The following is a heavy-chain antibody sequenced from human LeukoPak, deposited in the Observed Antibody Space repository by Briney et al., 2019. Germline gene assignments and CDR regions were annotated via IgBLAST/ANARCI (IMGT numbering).Heavy chain of an antibody. D-gene: IGHD6-6*01. Sequence: GGSLRLFCAASGFTFSSYDMHWVRQATGKGLEWVSAIGTAGDTYYPGSVKGRFTISRENAKNSLYLQMNSLRAGDTAVYYCCGSSSYYYYMDVWGKGTTITVSS. CDR2: IGTAGDT. V-gene: IGHV3-13*01. CDR1: GFTFSSYD. CDR3: CGSSSYYYYMDV. J-gene: IGHJ6*03.